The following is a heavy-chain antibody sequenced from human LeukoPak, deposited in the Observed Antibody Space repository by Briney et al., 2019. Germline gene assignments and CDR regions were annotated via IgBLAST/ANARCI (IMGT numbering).Heavy chain of an antibody. CDR3: ARGAMVRGPTEYGYYYYMDV. CDR2: INHSGST. CDR1: GGSISSSSYY. Sequence: PSETLSLTCTVSGGSISSSSYYWGWIRQPPGKGLEWIGEINHSGSTNYNPSLKSRVTISVDTSKNQFSLKLSSVTAADTAVYYCARGAMVRGPTEYGYYYYMDVWGKGTTVTVSS. D-gene: IGHD3-10*01. J-gene: IGHJ6*03. V-gene: IGHV4-39*07.